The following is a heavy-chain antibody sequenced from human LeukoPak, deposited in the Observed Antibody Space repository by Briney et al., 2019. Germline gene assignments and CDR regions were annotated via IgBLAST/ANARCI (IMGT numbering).Heavy chain of an antibody. V-gene: IGHV4-39*07. D-gene: IGHD3-9*01. CDR1: GGSISSSSYY. CDR3: ARESESYYDILTGYVGAFDI. Sequence: SETLSLTCTVSGGSISSSSYYWGWIRQPPGKGLEWIGSIYYSGSTYYNPSLKSRVTISVDTSKNQFSLKLSSVTAADTAVYYCARESESYYDILTGYVGAFDIWGQGTMVTVSS. J-gene: IGHJ3*02. CDR2: IYYSGST.